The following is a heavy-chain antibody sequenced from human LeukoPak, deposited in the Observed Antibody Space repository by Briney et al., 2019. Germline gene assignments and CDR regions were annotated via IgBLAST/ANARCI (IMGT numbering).Heavy chain of an antibody. CDR1: GFTFSRYG. V-gene: IGHV3-48*04. D-gene: IGHD5-24*01. CDR2: ISSSYTTI. Sequence: PGGSLRLSCAASGFTFSRYGMSWVRQATGKGLEWVSYISSSYTTIYYAASVNGRFTISRDNAKNTLYLQMGSLRAEDMAVYYCARVWNGYNFLSYDYWGKGTPVTVSS. CDR3: ARVWNGYNFLSYDY. J-gene: IGHJ4*03.